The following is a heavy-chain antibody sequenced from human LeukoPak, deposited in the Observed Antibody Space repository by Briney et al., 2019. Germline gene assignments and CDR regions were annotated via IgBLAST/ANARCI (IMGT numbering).Heavy chain of an antibody. D-gene: IGHD3-3*01. CDR2: INPSGGST. CDR3: ARDIVEAIFGVVRWFDP. V-gene: IGHV1-46*01. Sequence: GASVKVSCKASVYTFTSYYMHWVRQAPGQGLEWMGIINPSGGSTSYAQKFQGRVTMARDTSTSTVYMELSSLRSEDTAVYYCARDIVEAIFGVVRWFDPWGQGTLVTVSS. J-gene: IGHJ5*02. CDR1: VYTFTSYY.